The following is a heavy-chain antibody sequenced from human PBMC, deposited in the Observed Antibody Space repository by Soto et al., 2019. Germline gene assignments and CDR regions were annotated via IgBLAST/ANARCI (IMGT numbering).Heavy chain of an antibody. Sequence: VGSLRLSCAASGFTFSDYYMSWIRQAPGKGLEWVSYISSSSSYTNYADSVKGRFTISRDNAKNSLYLQMNSLRAEDTAVYYCASNHILTAPDAFDIWGQGTMVTVSS. V-gene: IGHV3-11*06. D-gene: IGHD3-9*01. J-gene: IGHJ3*02. CDR1: GFTFSDYY. CDR2: ISSSSSYT. CDR3: ASNHILTAPDAFDI.